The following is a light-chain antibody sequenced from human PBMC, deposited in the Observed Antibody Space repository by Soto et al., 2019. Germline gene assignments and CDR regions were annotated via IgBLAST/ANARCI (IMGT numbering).Light chain of an antibody. Sequence: EIVLTQTPGTLSLSPGEKATLSSRAGQRVSSSYLAWYQQKPGQAPRLLIYGASSRATGIPDRFSGSGSGTDIPLTFGRLEPEEFPVYYCQQYRSSPRALGQGTK. V-gene: IGKV3-20*01. CDR2: GAS. J-gene: IGKJ1*01. CDR3: QQYRSSPRA. CDR1: QRVSSSY.